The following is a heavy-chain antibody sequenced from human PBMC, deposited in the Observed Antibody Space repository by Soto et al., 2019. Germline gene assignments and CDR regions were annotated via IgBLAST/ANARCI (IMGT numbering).Heavy chain of an antibody. CDR2: ISYSGTT. V-gene: IGHV4-59*01. CDR1: GSISTYY. CDR3: ARDWGPYWFDS. J-gene: IGHJ5*01. Sequence: PSETLSLTCNVSGSISTYYLMWIRQPPGKGLEWIGYISYSGTTNYSPSLENRVTISIDTSKKQLSLKLSSVTTADTAVYYCARDWGPYWFDSWGQGILVTVSS. D-gene: IGHD3-16*01.